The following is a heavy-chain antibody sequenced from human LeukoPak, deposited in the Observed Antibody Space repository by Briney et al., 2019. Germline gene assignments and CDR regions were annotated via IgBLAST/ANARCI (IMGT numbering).Heavy chain of an antibody. D-gene: IGHD2-21*02. V-gene: IGHV4-59*01. CDR1: GGSISSYY. CDR2: IYYSGST. J-gene: IGHJ4*02. CDR3: ASSPVSTWGDHPTVD. Sequence: SETLSLTCTVSGGSISSYYWSWIRQPPGKGLEWIGYIYYSGSTNYNPSLKSRVTISVDTSKNQFSLKLSSVTAADTAVYYCASSPVSTWGDHPTVDWGQGTLVIVSS.